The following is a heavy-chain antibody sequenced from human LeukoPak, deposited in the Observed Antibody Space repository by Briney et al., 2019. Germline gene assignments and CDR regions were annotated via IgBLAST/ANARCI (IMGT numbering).Heavy chain of an antibody. CDR2: ISYDGSNK. J-gene: IGHJ4*02. D-gene: IGHD4-17*01. Sequence: GGSLRLSCAASGFTFSSYAMHWVRQAPGKGLEWVAAISYDGSNKYYADSVKGRFTISRDNSKNTLYLQMNSLRAEDTAVYYCARRDDYGDELDYWGQGTLVTVSS. CDR1: GFTFSSYA. V-gene: IGHV3-30*04. CDR3: ARRDDYGDELDY.